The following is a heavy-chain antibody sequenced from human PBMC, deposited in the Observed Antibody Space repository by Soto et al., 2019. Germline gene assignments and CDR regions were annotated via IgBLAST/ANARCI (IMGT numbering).Heavy chain of an antibody. Sequence: QVQLVQSGAEVKKPGSSVKVSCKASGGTFSSYAISWVRQAPGQGLEWMGGIIPIFGTANYAQKFQGRVTITXXDXTXXAYTELSSLRSEDTAVYYCARAPGWLQLRYYGMDVWGQGTTVTVSS. V-gene: IGHV1-69*05. CDR2: IIPIFGTA. CDR1: GGTFSSYA. J-gene: IGHJ6*02. D-gene: IGHD5-12*01. CDR3: ARAPGWLQLRYYGMDV.